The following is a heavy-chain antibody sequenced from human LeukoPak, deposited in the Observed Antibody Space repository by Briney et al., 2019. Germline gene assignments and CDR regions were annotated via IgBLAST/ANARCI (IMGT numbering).Heavy chain of an antibody. V-gene: IGHV1-18*01. CDR2: ISAYNGNT. J-gene: IGHJ6*02. CDR3: ARIVVVPAGNYYYYGMDV. CDR1: GYTFTSYD. Sequence: ASVSVSCKASGYTFTSYDINWVRQATGQGLEWMGWISAYNGNTNYAQKLQGRVTMTTDTSTSTAYMELRSLRSDDTAVYYCARIVVVPAGNYYYYGMDVWGQGTTVTVSS. D-gene: IGHD2-2*01.